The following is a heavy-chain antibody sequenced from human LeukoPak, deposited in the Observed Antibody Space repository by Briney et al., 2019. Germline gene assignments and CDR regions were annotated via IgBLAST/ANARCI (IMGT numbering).Heavy chain of an antibody. CDR2: INSDGSSA. V-gene: IGHV3-74*01. CDR1: GFTFNNYW. D-gene: IGHD3-22*01. CDR3: AIGVVITTAFDN. Sequence: GGSLRLSCAASGFTFNNYWMHWVRQAPGKGLVWVSGINSDGSSATYADSVMGRFTISRDNAKNTLYLEMNSLRAEDMAVYYCAIGVVITTAFDNWGQGTLVTVSS. J-gene: IGHJ4*02.